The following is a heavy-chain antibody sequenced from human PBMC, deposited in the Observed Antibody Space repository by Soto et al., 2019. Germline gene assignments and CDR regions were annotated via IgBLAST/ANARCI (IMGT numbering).Heavy chain of an antibody. V-gene: IGHV3-23*01. CDR3: AKDPDYSGYLYYFDY. CDR1: GFTFSSYA. J-gene: IGHJ4*02. CDR2: ISGSGGST. Sequence: AGGSLRLSCAASGFTFSSYAMSWVRQAPGKGLEWVSAISGSGGSTYYADSAKGRFTISRDNSKNTLYLQMNSLRAEDTAVYYCAKDPDYSGYLYYFDYWGQGTLVTVS. D-gene: IGHD5-12*01.